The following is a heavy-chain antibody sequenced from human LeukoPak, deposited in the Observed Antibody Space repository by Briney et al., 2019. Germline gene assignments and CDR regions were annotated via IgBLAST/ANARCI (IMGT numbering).Heavy chain of an antibody. CDR3: AKGVASSIWNAMDV. CDR2: ISDDARNE. Sequence: GGSLRLSCAASGFTFSSYEMNWVRQAPGKGLEWVTVISDDARNEDYTDSVKGRFTISRDNSKNILYLQMNSLRVEDTAVYYCAKGVASSIWNAMDVWGQGTLVTVSS. CDR1: GFTFSSYE. D-gene: IGHD1-1*01. J-gene: IGHJ4*02. V-gene: IGHV3-30*18.